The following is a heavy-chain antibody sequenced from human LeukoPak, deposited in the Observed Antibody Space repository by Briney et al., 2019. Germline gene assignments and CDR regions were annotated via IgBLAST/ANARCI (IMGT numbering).Heavy chain of an antibody. CDR1: GFTFKSYT. J-gene: IGHJ4*02. CDR2: ITSSLSYI. Sequence: GGSLRLSCAASGFTFKSYTMNWVRQAPGKGLEWVSSITSSLSYISYADSVKGRFTISRDNAKNSLSLQMNSLRAEDTAVYYCARDQEATAAAGFFDYWGQGTLVTVSS. CDR3: ARDQEATAAAGFFDY. D-gene: IGHD6-13*01. V-gene: IGHV3-21*01.